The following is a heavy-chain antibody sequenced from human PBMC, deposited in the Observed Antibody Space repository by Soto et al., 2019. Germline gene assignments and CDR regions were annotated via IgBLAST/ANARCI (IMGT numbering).Heavy chain of an antibody. Sequence: QVQLQESGPGLVKPSETLSLTCSVSGGSISFYNWNWIRQSPGKGLEWIGYIYHSGRTNYNPSLKSRVTISVDTSKNQFSLQLSSVTASDTAVYYCAKGDSTTHGDYFDIWGQGTMVTVS. V-gene: IGHV4-59*01. J-gene: IGHJ3*02. CDR3: AKGDSTTHGDYFDI. CDR1: GGSISFYN. CDR2: IYHSGRT. D-gene: IGHD6-13*01.